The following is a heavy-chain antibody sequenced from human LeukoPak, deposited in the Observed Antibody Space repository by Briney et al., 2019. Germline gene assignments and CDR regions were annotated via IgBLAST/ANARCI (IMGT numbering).Heavy chain of an antibody. CDR3: ARGSDGYRFDP. V-gene: IGHV4-59*01. CDR2: IYNIETT. J-gene: IGHJ5*02. Sequence: SETLSLTCTVSDGSMTNYHWTWIRQSPGKAPEYIGYIYNIETTNYNPSLKSRVTVSVDMSKKQFSLRLNSVAAADTAVYYCARGSDGYRFDPWGQGILVTVSS. CDR1: DGSMTNYH. D-gene: IGHD5-18*01.